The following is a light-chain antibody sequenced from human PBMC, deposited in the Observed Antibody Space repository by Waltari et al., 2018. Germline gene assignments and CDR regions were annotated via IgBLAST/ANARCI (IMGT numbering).Light chain of an antibody. V-gene: IGLV2-8*01. J-gene: IGLJ3*02. CDR3: SAYGGRDNPWV. CDR1: SSDVGAPNY. Sequence: QSGLTQPPSASGSPGPSVTISCTGSSSDVGAPNYVTWYQQHPATAPKLIIYELSKRPSGVPDRCSGSKSGNTASLTVSRLQAEDEAEYHCSAYGGRDNPWVFGGGTKLTVL. CDR2: ELS.